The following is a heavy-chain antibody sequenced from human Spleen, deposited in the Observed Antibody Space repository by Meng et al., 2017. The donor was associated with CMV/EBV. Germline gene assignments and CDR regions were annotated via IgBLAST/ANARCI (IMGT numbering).Heavy chain of an antibody. CDR3: ARGWAVTSTNWFDP. J-gene: IGHJ5*02. V-gene: IGHV4-34*01. CDR1: GGSFSDYY. D-gene: IGHD4-11*01. CDR2: INHSETT. Sequence: CAVHGGSFSDYYWSWIRQPPGKGLEWIGEINHSETTNYNPSLKSRVRISVDTPRNQFSLRLTSVTAADTGVYYCARGWAVTSTNWFDPWGQGTLVTVSS.